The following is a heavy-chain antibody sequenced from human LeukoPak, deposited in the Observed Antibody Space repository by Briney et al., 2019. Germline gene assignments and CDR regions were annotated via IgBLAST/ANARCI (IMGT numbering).Heavy chain of an antibody. CDR2: INRNGGTI. J-gene: IGHJ4*02. CDR3: ARERSTSNWYGTPDFDY. D-gene: IGHD6-13*01. CDR1: GFTFDDYG. V-gene: IGHV3-20*01. Sequence: GGSLRLSCAASGFTFDDYGMSWVRQVPGEGLECVSGINRNGGTINYADSVKGRFTISRDYAKNSLYLQMNSLRAEDTALYHCARERSTSNWYGTPDFDYWGQGILVTVSS.